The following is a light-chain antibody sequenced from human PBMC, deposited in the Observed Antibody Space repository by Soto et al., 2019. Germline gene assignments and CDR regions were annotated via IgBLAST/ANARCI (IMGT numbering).Light chain of an antibody. J-gene: IGKJ5*01. CDR2: DAS. CDR3: QQRSNGGT. Sequence: EIVLTQSPATLSLSPGERATLSCRASQSVSSYLAWYQQKPGQAPRLLIYDASNRATGIPARFSGSGSGTYFTLTISSLSPEYFAFYYCQQRSNGGTFGQGTRLEIK. V-gene: IGKV3-11*01. CDR1: QSVSSY.